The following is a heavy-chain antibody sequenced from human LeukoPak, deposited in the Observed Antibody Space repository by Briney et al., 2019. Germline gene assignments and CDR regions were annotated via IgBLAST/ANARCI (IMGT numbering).Heavy chain of an antibody. V-gene: IGHV4-38-2*01. Sequence: SETLSLTCDVSGYSISSGYYWGWIRQPPGKGLEWIGSIYHSGSTYYNPSLKSRVTISVDTSKNQFSLKLSSVTAADTAVYYCARQWEYQLPEYFQHWGQGTLVTVSS. J-gene: IGHJ1*01. D-gene: IGHD2-2*01. CDR1: GYSISSGYY. CDR3: ARQWEYQLPEYFQH. CDR2: IYHSGST.